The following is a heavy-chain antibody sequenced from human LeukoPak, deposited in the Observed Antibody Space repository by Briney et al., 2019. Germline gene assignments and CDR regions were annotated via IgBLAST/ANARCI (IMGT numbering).Heavy chain of an antibody. CDR3: ARSPFRGSSSWKGWFDP. J-gene: IGHJ5*02. Sequence: SETLSLTCAVSGGSINSDSWSWIRQPPGKGLEWVGYIFHGGSTYPNPSLKSRVTISVDRSKNQFSLKLTSVTAADTAVYYCARSPFRGSSSWKGWFDPWGQGTLVTVSS. V-gene: IGHV4-30-2*01. CDR1: GGSINSDS. CDR2: IFHGGST. D-gene: IGHD6-13*01.